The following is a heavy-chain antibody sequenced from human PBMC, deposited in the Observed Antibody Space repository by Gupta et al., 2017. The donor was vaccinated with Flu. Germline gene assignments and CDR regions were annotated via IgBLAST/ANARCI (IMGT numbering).Heavy chain of an antibody. Sequence: QVQLQQWGAGLLKPSETLSLTCAVYGGSFSGYYWSWIRQPPGKGLEWIGEINHSGSTNYNPSLKSRVTISVDTSKNQFSLKLSSVTAADTAVYYCARVPSGYCSGGSCYSFDYWGQGTLVTVSS. V-gene: IGHV4-34*01. CDR2: INHSGST. J-gene: IGHJ4*02. CDR1: GGSFSGYY. CDR3: ARVPSGYCSGGSCYSFDY. D-gene: IGHD2-15*01.